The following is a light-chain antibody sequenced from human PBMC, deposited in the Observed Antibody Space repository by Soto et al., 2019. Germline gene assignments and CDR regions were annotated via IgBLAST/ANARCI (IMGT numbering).Light chain of an antibody. J-gene: IGKJ5*01. CDR3: QQYENLPT. CDR1: QNINNY. V-gene: IGKV1-33*01. CDR2: DAS. Sequence: DILVTQSPPSLAASVGDGVTITCRTSQNINNYLNWYQQKPGRAPKLLIYDASNLEAGVPSRFRGSGSGTDFTFTISRLQPEDIATYYCQQYENLPTFGQGTRLEIK.